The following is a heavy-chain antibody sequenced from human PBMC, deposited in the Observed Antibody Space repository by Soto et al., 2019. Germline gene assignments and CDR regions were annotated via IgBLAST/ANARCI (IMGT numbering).Heavy chain of an antibody. CDR1: GFTFSSYS. Sequence: GGSLRLSCAASGFTFSSYSMNWVRQAPGKGLEWVSSISSSSSYIYYADSVKGRFTISRDNAKNSLYLQMNSLGAEDTAVYYCARGRGRSSWYADAFDIWGQGTMVTVSS. CDR2: ISSSSSYI. D-gene: IGHD6-13*01. J-gene: IGHJ3*02. V-gene: IGHV3-21*01. CDR3: ARGRGRSSWYADAFDI.